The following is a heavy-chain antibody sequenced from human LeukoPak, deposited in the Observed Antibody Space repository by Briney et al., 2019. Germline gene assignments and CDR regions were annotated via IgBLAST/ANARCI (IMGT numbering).Heavy chain of an antibody. D-gene: IGHD3-10*01. CDR2: ISVSGGST. CDR3: AKDAVRGVIMDYFDY. J-gene: IGHJ4*02. Sequence: GGSLRLSCAASGXTFSSYAMNWVRQAPGKGLEGVSAISVSGGSTYYADSVKGRFTISRDNSKNTLHLQMNSLRAEDTAVYYCAKDAVRGVIMDYFDYWGQGTLVTVSS. CDR1: GXTFSSYA. V-gene: IGHV3-23*01.